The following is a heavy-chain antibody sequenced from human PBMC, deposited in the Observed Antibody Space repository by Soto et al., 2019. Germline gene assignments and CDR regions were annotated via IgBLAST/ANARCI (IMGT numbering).Heavy chain of an antibody. Sequence: SETLSLTCTASGGSITDYSWVWIRQPAGKGLEWIGRIFSSGSTNYNPSLKGRITMSLDTSKNQFSLKLNSATATDTAVYFCARDQGVVVTADNWFDPWGQGILVTVSS. CDR2: IFSSGST. D-gene: IGHD2-21*02. CDR3: ARDQGVVVTADNWFDP. J-gene: IGHJ5*02. CDR1: GGSITDYS. V-gene: IGHV4-4*07.